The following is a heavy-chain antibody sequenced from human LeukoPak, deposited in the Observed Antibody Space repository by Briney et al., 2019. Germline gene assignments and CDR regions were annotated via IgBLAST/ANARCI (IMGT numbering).Heavy chain of an antibody. D-gene: IGHD1-1*01. CDR3: AIWTSGNY. J-gene: IGHJ4*02. CDR2: MEPTRSQE. Sequence: GGSLRLSCADSQFTFNGSWLNWVRQARGKGLKWVGNMEPTRSQERSVDSVKGRFTISKDNPGASLYLDMHSLRAEDTAIYYCAIWTSGNYWGQGTLVTVSS. CDR1: QFTFNGSW. V-gene: IGHV3-7*01.